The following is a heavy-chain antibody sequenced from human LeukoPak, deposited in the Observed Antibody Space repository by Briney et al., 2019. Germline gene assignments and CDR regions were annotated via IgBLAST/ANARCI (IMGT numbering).Heavy chain of an antibody. CDR2: ISGSGGST. Sequence: GSLRLSCAAAGFTFSNYAMTWVRQAPGRGLEWVSSISGSGGSTYYADSVKGRFTISRDNSKNTLYLQMYSLRAEDTAVYYCAKVEGASKASVYWGQGALVTVSS. CDR3: AKVEGASKASVY. V-gene: IGHV3-23*01. J-gene: IGHJ4*02. D-gene: IGHD1-1*01. CDR1: GFTFSNYA.